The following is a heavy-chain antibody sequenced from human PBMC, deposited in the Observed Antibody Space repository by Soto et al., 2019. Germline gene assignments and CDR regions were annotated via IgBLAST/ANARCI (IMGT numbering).Heavy chain of an antibody. CDR1: GYTFTSYG. V-gene: IGHV1-18*01. D-gene: IGHD6-19*01. CDR3: ARVLVRYSSGWYGYFDY. J-gene: IGHJ4*02. CDR2: ISAYNGNT. Sequence: ASVKVSCKASGYTFTSYGISWGRQAPGQRLEWMGWISAYNGNTNYAQKLQGRVTMTTDTSTSTAYMELRSLRSDDTAVYYCARVLVRYSSGWYGYFDYWGQGTLVTVSS.